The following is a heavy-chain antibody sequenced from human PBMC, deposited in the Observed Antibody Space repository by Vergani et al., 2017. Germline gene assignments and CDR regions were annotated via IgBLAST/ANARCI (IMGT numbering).Heavy chain of an antibody. J-gene: IGHJ5*02. D-gene: IGHD7-27*01. CDR2: IYPGDSDT. CDR3: ARRPSGGWGAGNWFDP. Sequence: EVQLVQSGAEVKKPGESLKLSCKGSGYSFTSYWIGWVRQMPGKGLECRGIIYPGDSDTRYSPSFQGLVTISADKSISTAYLQWSSLKASDTAMYYCARRPSGGWGAGNWFDPWGQGTLVTVSS. CDR1: GYSFTSYW. V-gene: IGHV5-51*01.